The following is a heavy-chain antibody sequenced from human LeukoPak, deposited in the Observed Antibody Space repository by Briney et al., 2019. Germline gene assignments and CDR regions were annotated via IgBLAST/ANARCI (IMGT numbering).Heavy chain of an antibody. CDR3: AKEYDILTGYYAFDI. J-gene: IGHJ3*02. Sequence: GGSLRLSCAASGFTFSSYGMHWVRQAPGKGLEWVAFIRYGGSNKYYADSVKGRFTVSRDNSKNTLYLQINSLRAEDTAVYYCAKEYDILTGYYAFDIWGQGTMVTVSS. D-gene: IGHD3-9*01. V-gene: IGHV3-30*02. CDR1: GFTFSSYG. CDR2: IRYGGSNK.